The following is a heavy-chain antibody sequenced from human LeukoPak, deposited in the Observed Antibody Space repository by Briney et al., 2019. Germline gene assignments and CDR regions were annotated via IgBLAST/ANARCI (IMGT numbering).Heavy chain of an antibody. D-gene: IGHD3-22*01. CDR2: ISSSSSYI. V-gene: IGHV3-21*01. CDR3: AKDQMIDYTPDY. J-gene: IGHJ4*02. CDR1: GFTFSSYS. Sequence: GGSLRLSCAASGFTFSSYSMNWVRQAPGKGLEWVSSISSSSSYIYYADSVKGRFTISRDNSQNTLFLQMNSLRAEDTAVYYCAKDQMIDYTPDYWGQGTLVTVSS.